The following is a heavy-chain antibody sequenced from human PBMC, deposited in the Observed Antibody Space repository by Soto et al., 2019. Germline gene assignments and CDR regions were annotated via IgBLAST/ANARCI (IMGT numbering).Heavy chain of an antibody. J-gene: IGHJ4*02. V-gene: IGHV4-4*07. D-gene: IGHD3-9*01. CDR1: GGSISSYY. Sequence: PSETLSLTCTVTGGSISSYYWSWIRQPAGKGLEWFGRVYFSGITNYNPSLKSRVTLSVDTSKNQFALKVSSVTAADTAVYYCARKRRYLDWLLVFDYCGQGALGTVSA. CDR2: VYFSGIT. CDR3: ARKRRYLDWLLVFDY.